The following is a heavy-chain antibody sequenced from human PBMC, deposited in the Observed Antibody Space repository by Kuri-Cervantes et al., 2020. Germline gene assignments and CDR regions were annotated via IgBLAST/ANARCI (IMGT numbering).Heavy chain of an antibody. CDR3: ARGVGI. J-gene: IGHJ3*02. CDR1: GDSISSGSFF. V-gene: IGHV4-61*10. CDR2: AYSSGSA. Sequence: ESLKISCTVSGDSISSGSFFWSWIRQSSGRGLEWIGRAYSSGSADYNPSLQSRVTISVDTSKNQFSLKLNSVTAADTAVYYCARGVGIWGQGTMVTVSS. D-gene: IGHD1-26*01.